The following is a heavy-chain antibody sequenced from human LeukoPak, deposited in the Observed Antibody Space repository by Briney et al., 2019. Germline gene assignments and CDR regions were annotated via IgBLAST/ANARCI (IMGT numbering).Heavy chain of an antibody. CDR2: ISSSGSTI. CDR1: GFTFSDYY. Sequence: GGSLRLSCAASGFTFSDYYMSWIRQAPGRGLEWVSYISSSGSTIYCADSVKGRFTISRDNAKNSLYLQMNSLRAEDTAVYYCASYLGYCSGGSCVDYWGQGTLVTVSS. D-gene: IGHD2-15*01. V-gene: IGHV3-11*04. CDR3: ASYLGYCSGGSCVDY. J-gene: IGHJ4*02.